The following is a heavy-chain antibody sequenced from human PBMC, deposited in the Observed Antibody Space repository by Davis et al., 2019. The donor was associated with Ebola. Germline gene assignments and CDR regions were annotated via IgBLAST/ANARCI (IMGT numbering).Heavy chain of an antibody. V-gene: IGHV3-23*01. CDR3: AKYSGSGSPYDY. CDR2: ISSSGSTI. D-gene: IGHD3-10*01. CDR1: GFPFNIYA. J-gene: IGHJ4*02. Sequence: GGSLRLSCAASGFPFNIYAMSWVRQAAGKGLEWVASISSSGSTINYRDSVKGRFTISRDNSKNTLSLQMNSLRVDDTAVYYCAKYSGSGSPYDYWGQGTLVTVSS.